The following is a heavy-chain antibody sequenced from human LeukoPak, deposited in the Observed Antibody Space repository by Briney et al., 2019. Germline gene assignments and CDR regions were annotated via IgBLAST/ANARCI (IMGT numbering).Heavy chain of an antibody. CDR3: ARGIRRIAAAGSRFDY. D-gene: IGHD6-13*01. CDR2: INHSGST. Sequence: SETLSLTCAVYGGIFSGYYWSWIRQPPGMGLEWIGEINHSGSTNYNPSLKSRVAISVDTSKNQFSLKLSSVTAADTAVYYCARGIRRIAAAGSRFDYWGQGTLVTVSS. V-gene: IGHV4-34*01. J-gene: IGHJ4*02. CDR1: GGIFSGYY.